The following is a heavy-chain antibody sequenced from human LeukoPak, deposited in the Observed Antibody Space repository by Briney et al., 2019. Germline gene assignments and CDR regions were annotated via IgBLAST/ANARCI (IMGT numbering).Heavy chain of an antibody. Sequence: PSEILSLTCTVSGDSISNMNYYWAWIRQPPGKGLEWIGTIYYSGGTYYNPSLKSRVTISVDTSKNQFSLNLTSVTAADTAVYYYARRVSSGNFDYWGQGGLVTVSS. CDR2: IYYSGGT. V-gene: IGHV4-39*01. J-gene: IGHJ4*02. D-gene: IGHD6-19*01. CDR3: ARRVSSGNFDY. CDR1: GDSISNMNYY.